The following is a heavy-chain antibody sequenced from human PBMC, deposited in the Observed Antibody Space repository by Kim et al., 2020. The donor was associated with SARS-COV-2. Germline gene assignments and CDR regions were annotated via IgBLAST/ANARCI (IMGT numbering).Heavy chain of an antibody. CDR3: AKSRVGFAHCFNF. J-gene: IGHJ4*02. D-gene: IGHD1-26*01. V-gene: IGHV3-23*01. CDR2: ITGSGDIT. CDR1: GFTFSNYA. Sequence: GGSLRLSCVASGFTFSNYAMSWVRQAPGKGLEWVSAITGSGDITSCADSMSGRFTISRDNSKNTLYLQMNSLRADDTAIYYCAKSRVGFAHCFNFWGQGTLLTVSS.